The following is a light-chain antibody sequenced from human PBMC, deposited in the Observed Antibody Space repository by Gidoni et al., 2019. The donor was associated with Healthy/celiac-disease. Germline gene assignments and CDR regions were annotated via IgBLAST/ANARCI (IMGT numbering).Light chain of an antibody. CDR3: QQYNNWPPERT. V-gene: IGKV3-15*01. CDR1: QSVNSN. CDR2: GAS. Sequence: EIVMTQSPATLSVSPGERATLSCRASQSVNSNLAWYQQKPGQAPRLLIYGASTRATGIPARFSGSGSGTEFTLTISSLQSEDFAVYYCQQYNNWPPERTFXXXTKVEIK. J-gene: IGKJ1*01.